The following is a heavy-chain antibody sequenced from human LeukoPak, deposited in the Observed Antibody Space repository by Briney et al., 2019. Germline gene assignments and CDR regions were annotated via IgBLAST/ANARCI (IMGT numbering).Heavy chain of an antibody. CDR1: GFTFSSYW. D-gene: IGHD3-22*01. Sequence: GGSLRLSCAASGFTFSSYWMSWVRQAPGKGLEWVANIKKDGSEKNYVDSVKGRFTISRDNAKNSLYLQMNSLRAEDTAVCYCARGYYDTYLFDYWGQGTLVTVSS. J-gene: IGHJ4*02. CDR2: IKKDGSEK. CDR3: ARGYYDTYLFDY. V-gene: IGHV3-7*04.